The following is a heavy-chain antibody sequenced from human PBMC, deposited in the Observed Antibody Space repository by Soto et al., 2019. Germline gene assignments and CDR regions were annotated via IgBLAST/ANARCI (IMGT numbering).Heavy chain of an antibody. CDR1: GFTFSSYA. J-gene: IGHJ4*02. CDR2: ISYDGSNK. CDR3: AREEYDICGGNSNYFDY. D-gene: IGHD2-21*02. Sequence: QVQLVESGGGVVQPGRSLRLSCAASGFTFSSYAMHWVRQAPGKGLEWVAVISYDGSNKYYADSVKGRFTISRDNSKNRLYLQMNSLRAEDTAVYYCAREEYDICGGNSNYFDYWGQGTLVTVSS. V-gene: IGHV3-30-3*01.